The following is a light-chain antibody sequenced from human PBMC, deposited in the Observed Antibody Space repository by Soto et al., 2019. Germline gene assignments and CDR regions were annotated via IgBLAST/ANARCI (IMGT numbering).Light chain of an antibody. Sequence: EIVLTQSPGTLSLSPGQRATLSSRASESVSSHLAWYQQTNGQAPRILIYDSSTRDTGIPARFSGSESGTECTLTISRLQSEDFSVYYGHHYHNWPMTFGQGTRLEIK. J-gene: IGKJ5*01. V-gene: IGKV3-15*01. CDR1: ESVSSH. CDR3: HHYHNWPMT. CDR2: DSS.